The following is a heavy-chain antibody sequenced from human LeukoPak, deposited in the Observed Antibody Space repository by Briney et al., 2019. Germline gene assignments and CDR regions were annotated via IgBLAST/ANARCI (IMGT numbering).Heavy chain of an antibody. Sequence: GGSLTLSCAASGFTFDDYVMNWVRQAPGKGLEWVSGISWNGGTTGYADSVKGRFTISRDNAKNSLYLQMNSLRAEDTAVYYCARGALLRRKRGMDYWGRGTLVTVSS. J-gene: IGHJ4*02. CDR2: ISWNGGTT. CDR3: ARGALLRRKRGMDY. D-gene: IGHD3-22*01. CDR1: GFTFDDYV. V-gene: IGHV3-20*04.